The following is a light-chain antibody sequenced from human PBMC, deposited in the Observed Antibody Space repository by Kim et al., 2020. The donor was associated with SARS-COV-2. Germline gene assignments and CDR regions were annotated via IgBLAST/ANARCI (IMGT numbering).Light chain of an antibody. CDR2: GKN. V-gene: IGLV3-19*01. CDR1: SLRSYY. CDR3: NSRDSSGNHR. Sequence: VAFGQTVRITCKGDSLRSYYASWYQQKPGQAPVLVIYGKNNRPSGIPDRFSGSSSGNTASLTITGAQAEDEADYYCNSRDSSGNHRFGGGTQLTVL. J-gene: IGLJ3*02.